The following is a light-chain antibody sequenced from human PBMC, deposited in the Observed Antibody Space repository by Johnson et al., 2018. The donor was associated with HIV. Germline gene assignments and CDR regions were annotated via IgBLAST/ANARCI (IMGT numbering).Light chain of an antibody. CDR3: GTWDSSLSAYV. CDR1: NSNIGNNY. V-gene: IGLV1-51*01. Sequence: QSVLTQPASVSAAPGQKVTISCSGSNSNIGNNYVSWYQQVPGTAPKLLIYDNNKRPSGIPDRFSGSKSGTSATLGITGLQTGDEADYYCGTWDSSLSAYVFGTGTKVSVL. J-gene: IGLJ1*01. CDR2: DNN.